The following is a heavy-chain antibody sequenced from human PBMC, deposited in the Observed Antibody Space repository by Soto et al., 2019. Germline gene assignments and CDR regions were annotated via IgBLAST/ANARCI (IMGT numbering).Heavy chain of an antibody. Sequence: ASVKVSCKASGYTFTSYAMHWVRQAPGQGLEWMGWINAGNGNTKYSQKFQGRVTITRDTSASTAYMELSSLRSEDTAVYYCARGKSSGWYGGYFDYWGQGTLVTVSS. CDR3: ARGKSSGWYGGYFDY. D-gene: IGHD6-19*01. V-gene: IGHV1-3*01. J-gene: IGHJ4*02. CDR2: INAGNGNT. CDR1: GYTFTSYA.